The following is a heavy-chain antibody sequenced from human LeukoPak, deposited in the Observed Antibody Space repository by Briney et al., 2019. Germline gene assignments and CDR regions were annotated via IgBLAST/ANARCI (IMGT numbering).Heavy chain of an antibody. D-gene: IGHD1-26*01. CDR1: GYSISSGYY. Sequence: PSETLSLTCAVSGYSISSGYYTGWIRQPPGKGLEWIGSIYHSGSTYYNPSLKSRVTISVDTSKNQFYLTLSSVTAADTAVYYCARREGATMTDYFDYWGQGTLVTVSS. J-gene: IGHJ4*02. CDR2: IYHSGST. V-gene: IGHV4-38-2*01. CDR3: ARREGATMTDYFDY.